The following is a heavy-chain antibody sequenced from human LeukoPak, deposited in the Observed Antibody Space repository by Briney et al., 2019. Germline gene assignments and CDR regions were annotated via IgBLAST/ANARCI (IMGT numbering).Heavy chain of an antibody. CDR3: ARERYYYDSSGENYYYYYMDV. V-gene: IGHV4-61*02. CDR1: GGSISSGSYS. Sequence: SQTLSLTCTESGGSISSGSYSWSWIRQPAGKGLEWIGRIYTSGSTNYNPSLKSRVTISVDTSKNQFSLKLSSVTAADTAVYYCARERYYYDSSGENYYYYYMDVWGKGTTVTVSS. CDR2: IYTSGST. J-gene: IGHJ6*03. D-gene: IGHD3-22*01.